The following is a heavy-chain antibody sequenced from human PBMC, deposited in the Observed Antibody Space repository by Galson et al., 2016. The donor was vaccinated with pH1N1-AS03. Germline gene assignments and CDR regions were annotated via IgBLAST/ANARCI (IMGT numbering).Heavy chain of an antibody. V-gene: IGHV4-59*11. D-gene: IGHD1-26*01. J-gene: IGHJ5*02. Sequence: QVQLQESGPRLVKPSETLSLTCTVSGGPINSHYWSWIRQPPGKGLEWIECNHYSGSTNHNPTLKSRVTISLETSKRQLSLRLSSVTAADTAVYYCARDRYLSGWSYEGWFDPWGQGTLVTVSS. CDR2: NHYSGST. CDR3: ARDRYLSGWSYEGWFDP. CDR1: GGPINSHY.